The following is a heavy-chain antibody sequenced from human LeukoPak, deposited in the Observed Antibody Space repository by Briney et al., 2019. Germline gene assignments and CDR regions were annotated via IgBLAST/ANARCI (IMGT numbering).Heavy chain of an antibody. D-gene: IGHD3-10*01. CDR1: GDSLGSGMYY. CDR2: INHSGST. J-gene: IGHJ4*02. V-gene: IGHV4-39*07. Sequence: SETLSLTCTVSGDSLGSGMYYWGWIRQPPGKGLEWIGEINHSGSTNYNPSLKSRVTISVDTSKNQFSLKLSSVTAADTAVYYCARGPYGSGSYHRDYWGQGTLVTVSS. CDR3: ARGPYGSGSYHRDY.